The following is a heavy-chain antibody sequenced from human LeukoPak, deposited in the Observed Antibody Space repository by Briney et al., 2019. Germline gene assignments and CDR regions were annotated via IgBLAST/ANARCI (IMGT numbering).Heavy chain of an antibody. V-gene: IGHV3-48*02. J-gene: IGHJ4*02. D-gene: IGHD5-18*01. CDR2: ISGSGSTI. CDR1: GLTFSTTS. CDR3: AKEAGASYDYPLDY. Sequence: TGGSLRLSCVASGLTFSTTSMNWVRQAPGKGLEWVSYISGSGSTIYYTDSVKGRFTISRDNARNSVYLQMNSLRDEDTATYYCAKEAGASYDYPLDYWGQGTLVTVSS.